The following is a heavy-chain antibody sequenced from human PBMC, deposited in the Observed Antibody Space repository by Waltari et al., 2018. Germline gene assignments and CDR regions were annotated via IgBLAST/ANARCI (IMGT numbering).Heavy chain of an antibody. CDR2: ISSSGSAK. CDR3: ATVFSYYMDV. CDR1: GFTFSSHS. Sequence: EVQLVESGGGLVQPGGSLRLSCAASGFTFSSHSMNWVRQAPGKGRGWVSYISSSGSAKYHADSVKGRFTISRANTKNSLYLQMNSLRAEDTAVYYCATVFSYYMDVWGKGTTVTVSS. D-gene: IGHD3-9*01. V-gene: IGHV3-48*04. J-gene: IGHJ6*03.